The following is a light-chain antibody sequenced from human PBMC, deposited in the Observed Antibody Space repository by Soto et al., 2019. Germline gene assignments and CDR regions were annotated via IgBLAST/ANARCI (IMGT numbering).Light chain of an antibody. CDR2: AAS. J-gene: IGKJ5*01. Sequence: DIQMTQSPSTLSGSVGDRVTITCRASQSISSCLAWYQQKPGRAPKLLIYAASSLQSGVPSRFSGSGSGTDFTLTISSLQPEDFATYYCQQSYSTPRTFGQATRLENK. V-gene: IGKV1-39*01. CDR3: QQSYSTPRT. CDR1: QSISSC.